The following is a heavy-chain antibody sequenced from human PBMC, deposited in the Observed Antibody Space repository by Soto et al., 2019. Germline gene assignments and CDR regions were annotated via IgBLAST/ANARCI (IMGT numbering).Heavy chain of an antibody. CDR2: ISYDGSNK. Sequence: PWGSLILSCAASVFTFSIYSMHWVRQAPGKGLEWVAVISYDGSNKYYADSVKGRFTISRDNSKNTLYLQMNSLRAEDTAVYYCARDPSSGGDYWGQGTLVTVSS. CDR3: ARDPSSGGDY. J-gene: IGHJ4*02. CDR1: VFTFSIYS. V-gene: IGHV3-30-3*01. D-gene: IGHD2-15*01.